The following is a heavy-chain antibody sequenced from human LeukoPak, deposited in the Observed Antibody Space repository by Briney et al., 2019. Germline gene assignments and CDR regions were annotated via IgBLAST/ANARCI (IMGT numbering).Heavy chain of an antibody. CDR1: GYTFTGYY. CDR2: INPNSGGT. CDR3: TRDTSAAGGDFEYFQH. V-gene: IGHV1-2*04. D-gene: IGHD2-21*02. Sequence: ASVKVSCKASGYTFTGYYMHWVRQAPGQGLEWMGWINPNSGGTNYAQKFQGWVTMTRDTSISTAYMELSRLRSDDTAVYYCTRDTSAAGGDFEYFQHWGQGTLVTVSS. J-gene: IGHJ1*01.